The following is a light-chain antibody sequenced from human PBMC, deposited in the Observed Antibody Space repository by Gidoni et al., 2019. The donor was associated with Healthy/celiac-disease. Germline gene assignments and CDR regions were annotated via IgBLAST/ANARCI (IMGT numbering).Light chain of an antibody. J-gene: IGLJ2*01. CDR3: QSYDSSNRVV. Sequence: NFMLTQPQPVSESTGKPVTISFTSRSGIIASNYVQWSQQRPGSAPTTVVYEDNQRPSGVPALFSGSIDSSANSASLTISVLKTEDEADYYCQSYDSSNRVVFGGGTKLTVL. CDR2: EDN. V-gene: IGLV6-57*04. CDR1: SGIIASNY.